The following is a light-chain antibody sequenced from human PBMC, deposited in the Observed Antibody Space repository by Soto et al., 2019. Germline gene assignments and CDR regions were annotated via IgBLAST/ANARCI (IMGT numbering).Light chain of an antibody. CDR3: QQYGSSSRT. CDR1: QSVTSSY. CDR2: RAS. Sequence: EIVLTQCPGTLSLSPGERATLSCRASQSVTSSYLAWYQQKPGQAPRLLIYRASVRATGIPDRFSGSGSGTDFTLTISRLEPVDFALYYCQQYGSSSRTFGQGTKVDIK. J-gene: IGKJ1*01. V-gene: IGKV3-20*01.